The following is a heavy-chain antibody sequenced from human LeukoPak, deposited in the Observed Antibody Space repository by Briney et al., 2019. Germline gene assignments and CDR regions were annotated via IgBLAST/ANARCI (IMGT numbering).Heavy chain of an antibody. CDR3: AKPAISSRGWYYDY. V-gene: IGHV3-23*01. Sequence: PGGSLRLSCAASGFTFSSYAMSWVRQAPGKGLEWVSAISDSGGSTYYADSVKGRFTISRDNSKNTLYLQMNSLRAEDTAVYYCAKPAISSRGWYYDYWGQGTLVTVSS. CDR2: ISDSGGST. D-gene: IGHD6-19*01. CDR1: GFTFSSYA. J-gene: IGHJ4*02.